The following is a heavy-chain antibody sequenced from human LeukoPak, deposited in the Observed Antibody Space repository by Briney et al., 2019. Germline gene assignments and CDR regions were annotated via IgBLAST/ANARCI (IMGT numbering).Heavy chain of an antibody. CDR2: IYYSGST. D-gene: IGHD3-16*01. J-gene: IGHJ4*02. Sequence: SETLSLTCTVSGGSISSYYWSWIRQPPGKGLEWIGYIYYSGSTNYNPSLNSRVTISVDTSKNQFSLKLSSVTAADTAVYYCARLPGGEASSHFDYWGQGTLVTVSS. CDR1: GGSISSYY. CDR3: ARLPGGEASSHFDY. V-gene: IGHV4-59*01.